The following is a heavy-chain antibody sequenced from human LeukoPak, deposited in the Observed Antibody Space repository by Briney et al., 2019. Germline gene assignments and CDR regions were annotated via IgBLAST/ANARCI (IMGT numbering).Heavy chain of an antibody. CDR2: ISYDGSNK. D-gene: IGHD2-8*01. CDR3: ARVEGCTNGVCYYYFDY. CDR1: GFTFSSYG. V-gene: IGHV3-30*03. J-gene: IGHJ4*02. Sequence: GGSLRLSCAASGFTFSSYGMHWVRQAPGKGLEWVAVISYDGSNKYYADSVKGRFTISRDDSKNSLYLQMNSLKIEDTAVYYCARVEGCTNGVCYYYFDYWGQGTLVTVSS.